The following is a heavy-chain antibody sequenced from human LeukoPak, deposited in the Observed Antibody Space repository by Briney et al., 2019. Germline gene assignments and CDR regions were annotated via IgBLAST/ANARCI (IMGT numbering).Heavy chain of an antibody. CDR1: GFTFSSYA. CDR2: IKRRSDGGTP. D-gene: IGHD2-2*01. J-gene: IGHJ4*02. CDR3: TTDTRRIDTFA. Sequence: GESLRLSCAASGFTFSSYAMSWVRQAPGKGLEWVGRIKRRSDGGTPDYAAPVQGRFTISRDESQNTLYLQMNSLKTGDTAVYYCTTDTRRIDTFAWGQGTLVTVAA. V-gene: IGHV3-15*01.